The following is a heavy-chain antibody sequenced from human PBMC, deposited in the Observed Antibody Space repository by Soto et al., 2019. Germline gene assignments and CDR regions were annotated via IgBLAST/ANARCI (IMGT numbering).Heavy chain of an antibody. CDR3: AAGRDSGSNMDV. CDR2: IVVGSGNT. J-gene: IGHJ6*04. Sequence: ASVKVSCKASGFTFTSSAMQWVRQARGQRLEWIGWIVVGSGNTNYAQKFQERVTITRDMSTSTAYMELSSLRSEDTAVYYCAAGRDSGSNMDVWGKGTTVTVSS. V-gene: IGHV1-58*02. CDR1: GFTFTSSA. D-gene: IGHD5-12*01.